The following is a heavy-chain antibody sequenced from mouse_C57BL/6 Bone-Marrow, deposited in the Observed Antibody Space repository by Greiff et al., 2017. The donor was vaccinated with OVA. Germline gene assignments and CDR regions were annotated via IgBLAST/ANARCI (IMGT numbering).Heavy chain of an antibody. CDR2: IYPGSGNT. J-gene: IGHJ4*01. Sequence: QVQLQQSGAELVRPGASVKLSCKASGYTFTDYYINWVKQRPGQGLEWIARIYPGSGNTYYNEKFKGKATLTAEKSSSTAYMQLSSLTSEDSAVYFCARPRRGYLLAMDYWGQGTSVTVSS. CDR3: ARPRRGYLLAMDY. V-gene: IGHV1-76*01. CDR1: GYTFTDYY. D-gene: IGHD3-1*01.